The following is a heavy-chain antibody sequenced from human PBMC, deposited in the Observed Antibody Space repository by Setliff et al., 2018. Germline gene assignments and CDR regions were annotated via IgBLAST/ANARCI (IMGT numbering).Heavy chain of an antibody. D-gene: IGHD3-3*01. CDR2: IYPGDSDT. J-gene: IGHJ5*02. Sequence: GESLKISCKGSGYSFTSYWIGWVRQMPGKGLEWMGIIYPGDSDTRYSPSFPGQVTISADKSISTAYLQWSSLKASDTAMYYCARSRSNFWSGYFNWFDPWGQGTLVTVSS. CDR3: ARSRSNFWSGYFNWFDP. CDR1: GYSFTSYW. V-gene: IGHV5-51*01.